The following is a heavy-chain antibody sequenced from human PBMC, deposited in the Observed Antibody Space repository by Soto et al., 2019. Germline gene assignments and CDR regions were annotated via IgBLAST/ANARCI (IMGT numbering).Heavy chain of an antibody. Sequence: QVQLQQWGAGLLKPSETLSHTCAVYGGSFSGYYWSWIRQPPGKGLEWIGEINHSGSTNYNPSLKSRVTISVDTSKNQFSLKLSSVTAADTAVYYCARGGPTPFDYWGQGTLVTVSS. V-gene: IGHV4-34*01. CDR2: INHSGST. CDR1: GGSFSGYY. CDR3: ARGGPTPFDY. J-gene: IGHJ4*02.